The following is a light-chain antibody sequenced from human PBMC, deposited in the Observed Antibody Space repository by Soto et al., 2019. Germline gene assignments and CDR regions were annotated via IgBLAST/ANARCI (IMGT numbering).Light chain of an antibody. Sequence: LPQCPAPLSLSPGDGVTLNCGGSQSVSSYLAWYQQKPGKAPRLLIYDASNRATGIPARLSGSGSGKDFTLTLSSLEPEHFAVYYCHQRSNWPQPITCGQGTRLEIK. CDR2: DAS. CDR3: HQRSNWPQPIT. CDR1: QSVSSY. V-gene: IGKV3-11*01. J-gene: IGKJ5*01.